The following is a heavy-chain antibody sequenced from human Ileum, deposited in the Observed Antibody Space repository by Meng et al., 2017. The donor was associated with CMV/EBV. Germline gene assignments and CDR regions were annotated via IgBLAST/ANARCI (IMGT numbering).Heavy chain of an antibody. Sequence: QVQLQESGPRRGKPSWTLSLTCTVSGDSMSSYCWSWIRQPPGKGLEWIGYMCYNGDTNYNPSLRSRVTISGDTSKNQFSLKLSSVTAADTAVYYCALRGSAAGTFQYWGQGTLVTVSS. V-gene: IGHV4-59*01. D-gene: IGHD6-13*01. CDR3: ALRGSAAGTFQY. J-gene: IGHJ1*01. CDR2: MCYNGDT. CDR1: GDSMSSYC.